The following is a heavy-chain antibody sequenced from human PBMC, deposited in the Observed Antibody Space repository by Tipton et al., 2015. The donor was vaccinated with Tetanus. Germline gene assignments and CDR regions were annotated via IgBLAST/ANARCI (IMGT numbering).Heavy chain of an antibody. CDR2: ISGSRLTP. CDR3: AKGALGVLNL. J-gene: IGHJ6*04. Sequence: SLRLSCTASGFTFKSYTLNWVRQAPGNGLEWVAAISGSRLTPYYADSVKGRFTISRDNSKNTLSLQLNSLRADDTAIYYCAKGALGVLNLWGNGTTVIVSS. D-gene: IGHD1-14*01. V-gene: IGHV3-23*01. CDR1: GFTFKSYT.